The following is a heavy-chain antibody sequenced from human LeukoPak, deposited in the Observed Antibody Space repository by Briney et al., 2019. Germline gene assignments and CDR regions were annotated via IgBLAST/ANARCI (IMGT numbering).Heavy chain of an antibody. V-gene: IGHV3-23*01. CDR3: AKDAYYYGSGSYPLLAY. D-gene: IGHD3-10*01. Sequence: GGSLRLSCAASGFTFSSYAMSWVRQAPGKGLEWVSAISGSGGSTYYADSVKGRFTISRDNSKNTLYLQMNSLRAEDTAVYYCAKDAYYYGSGSYPLLAYWGQGPWSPSPQ. J-gene: IGHJ4*02. CDR1: GFTFSSYA. CDR2: ISGSGGST.